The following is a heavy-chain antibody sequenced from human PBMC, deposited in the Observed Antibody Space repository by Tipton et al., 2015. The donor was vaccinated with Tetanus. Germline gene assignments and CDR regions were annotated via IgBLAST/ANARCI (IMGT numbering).Heavy chain of an antibody. CDR1: GGSISSGTFY. D-gene: IGHD3-16*01. Sequence: TLSLTCTVSGGSISSGTFYWDWIRQPPGKGLEWIGNIYYSGSTDYNPSLKSRVAISVDTSKNQFSLKLSSVTAADTAVYYCARTWGVWVTSIDAFDIWGQGTKVAVSS. J-gene: IGHJ3*02. CDR3: ARTWGVWVTSIDAFDI. V-gene: IGHV4-39*01. CDR2: IYYSGST.